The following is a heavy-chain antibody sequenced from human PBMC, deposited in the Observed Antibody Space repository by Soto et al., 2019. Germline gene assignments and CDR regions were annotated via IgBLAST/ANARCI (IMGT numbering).Heavy chain of an antibody. CDR2: ISYDGSNK. J-gene: IGHJ4*02. Sequence: PGGSLRLSCAASGFTFSSYGMHWVRQAPGKGLEWVAVISYDGSNKYYADSVKGRFTISRDSSKNTLYLQMNSLRAEDTAVYYCAKEYYDFWSGYLSPFDYWGQGTLVTVSS. CDR1: GFTFSSYG. V-gene: IGHV3-30*18. D-gene: IGHD3-3*01. CDR3: AKEYYDFWSGYLSPFDY.